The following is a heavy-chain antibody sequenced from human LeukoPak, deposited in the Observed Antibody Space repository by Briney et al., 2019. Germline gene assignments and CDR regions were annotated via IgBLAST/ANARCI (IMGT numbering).Heavy chain of an antibody. D-gene: IGHD2-15*01. Sequence: SETLSLTCTVSGGSISSSSYYWGWIRQPPGKGLEWIGSIYHSGSTYYNPSLKSRVTISVDTSKNQFSLKLSSVTAADTAVYYCARVGCSGGSCPYYYYYMDVWGKGTTVTVSS. CDR3: ARVGCSGGSCPYYYYYMDV. CDR1: GGSISSSSYY. CDR2: IYHSGST. V-gene: IGHV4-39*07. J-gene: IGHJ6*03.